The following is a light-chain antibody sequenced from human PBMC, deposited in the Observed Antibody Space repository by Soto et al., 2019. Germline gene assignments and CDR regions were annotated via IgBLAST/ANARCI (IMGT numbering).Light chain of an antibody. CDR2: EVS. V-gene: IGLV2-8*01. J-gene: IGLJ1*01. CDR1: SSDVGGYNY. Sequence: QSVLTQPPSASGSPGQSVTISCTGTSSDVGGYNYVSWYQQHPGKAPKLMIYEVSKRPSGVPDRFSGSKSGNTASLTVSGLHAEDEADYYCSSYAGTRYVFGTGTKVTVL. CDR3: SSYAGTRYV.